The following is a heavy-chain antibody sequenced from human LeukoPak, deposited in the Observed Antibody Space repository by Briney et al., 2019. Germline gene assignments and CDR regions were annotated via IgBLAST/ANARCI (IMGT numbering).Heavy chain of an antibody. V-gene: IGHV3-21*01. D-gene: IGHD3-22*01. CDR1: GFTFSSYS. CDR3: ARDLAPYYYDSSGYYSWAFDI. J-gene: IGHJ3*02. CDR2: ISSSSSYI. Sequence: GGSLRLSCAASGFTFSSYSMTWVRQAPGKGLEWVSSISSSSSYIYYADSVKGRFTISRDNAKNSLYLQMTSLRAEDTAVYYCARDLAPYYYDSSGYYSWAFDIWGQGTMVTVSS.